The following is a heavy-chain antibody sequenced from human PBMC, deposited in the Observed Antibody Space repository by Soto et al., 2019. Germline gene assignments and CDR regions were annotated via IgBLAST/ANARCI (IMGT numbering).Heavy chain of an antibody. D-gene: IGHD3-22*01. CDR1: GFTFDDYT. Sequence: EVQLVESGGVVVQPGGSLRLSCAASGFTFDDYTMHWVRQAPGKGLEWVSLISWDGGSTYYADSVKGRVTISRDNSKNSLYLQMDSLRTEDTALYYCAQDISTMTSAAATGYDYWGQGTLVTVSA. CDR3: AQDISTMTSAAATGYDY. V-gene: IGHV3-43*01. J-gene: IGHJ4*02. CDR2: ISWDGGST.